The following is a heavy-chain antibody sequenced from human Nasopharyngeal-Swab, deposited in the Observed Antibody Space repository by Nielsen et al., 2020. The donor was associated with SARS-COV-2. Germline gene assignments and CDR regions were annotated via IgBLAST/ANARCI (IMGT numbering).Heavy chain of an antibody. CDR2: ISGSGDKT. Sequence: GESLKISCAASGFTFGTYAMAWVRQAPGKGLEWVSSISGSGDKTYYADSVKGQFAISRDTPGNTVSLQMNSLRVEDTAVYYCARGRNYGSGKYYFDFWGQGTLVTVSS. D-gene: IGHD3-10*01. V-gene: IGHV3-23*01. CDR3: ARGRNYGSGKYYFDF. J-gene: IGHJ4*02. CDR1: GFTFGTYA.